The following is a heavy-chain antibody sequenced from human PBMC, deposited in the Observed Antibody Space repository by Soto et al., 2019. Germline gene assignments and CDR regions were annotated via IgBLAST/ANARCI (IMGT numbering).Heavy chain of an antibody. CDR3: ARGRSYGFNS. CDR2: IXLXXXT. V-gene: IGHV4-4*02. Sequence: SETRSLTCAVSGGSISSSNWWSWVRQPPGKGLXXIXEIXLXXXTXXXPSLKSRVSISIDMSQNQVSLKVTSVTAADTAMYYCARGRSYGFNSWGQGTQVTVSS. CDR1: GGSISSSNW. D-gene: IGHD5-18*01. J-gene: IGHJ1*01.